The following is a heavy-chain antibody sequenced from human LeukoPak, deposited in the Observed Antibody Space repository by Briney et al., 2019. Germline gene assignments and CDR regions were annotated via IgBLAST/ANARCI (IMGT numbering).Heavy chain of an antibody. CDR2: INPNSGGT. J-gene: IGHJ4*02. D-gene: IGHD3-3*01. CDR1: GYTFTGYY. V-gene: IGHV1-2*02. CDR3: ARVLSYDFWSGYYPFDY. Sequence: ASVKVSCKASGYTFTGYYMHWVRQAPGQGLEWMGWINPNSGGTNYAQKFQGRVTMTRDTSISTAYMELSRLRSDDTAVYYCARVLSYDFWSGYYPFDYWGQGTLVTVSS.